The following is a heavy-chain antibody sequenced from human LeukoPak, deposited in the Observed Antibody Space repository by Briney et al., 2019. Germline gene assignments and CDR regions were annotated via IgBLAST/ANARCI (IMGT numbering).Heavy chain of an antibody. V-gene: IGHV1-69*05. D-gene: IGHD3-22*01. CDR3: ARDAYYYDSSGYYGPDY. Sequence: SVKVSCKASGYTFTSYGISWVRQAPGQGLEWMGGIIPIFGTANYAQKFQGRVTITTDESTSTAYMELRSLRSDDTAVYYCARDAYYYDSSGYYGPDYWGQGTLVTVSS. CDR2: IIPIFGTA. J-gene: IGHJ4*02. CDR1: GYTFTSYG.